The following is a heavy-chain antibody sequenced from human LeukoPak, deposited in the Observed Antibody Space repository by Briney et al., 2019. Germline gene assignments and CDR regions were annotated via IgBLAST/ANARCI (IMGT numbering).Heavy chain of an antibody. CDR2: ISGSGGST. Sequence: QSGGSLRLSCAASGFTFSSYAMSWVRQAPGKGLEWVSAISGSGGSTYYADSVKGRFTISRDNSKNTLYLQMNSLRAEDTAVYYSAKKSAMVLDYSYYYGMDVWGQGPTATVSS. CDR1: GFTFSSYA. D-gene: IGHD5-18*01. CDR3: AKKSAMVLDYSYYYGMDV. V-gene: IGHV3-23*01. J-gene: IGHJ6*02.